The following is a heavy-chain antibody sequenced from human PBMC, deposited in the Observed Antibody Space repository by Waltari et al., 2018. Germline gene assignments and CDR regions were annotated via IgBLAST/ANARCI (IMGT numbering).Heavy chain of an antibody. CDR1: GGSFSGYY. V-gene: IGHV4-34*01. CDR2: MTRTGST. D-gene: IGHD2-15*01. Sequence: QVQLQQWGAGLLKPSETLSLTCTVSGGSFSGYYWSWNRQPPGKGLEWIGEMTRTGSTKYRPSLKSGVPISADTSMNRYSLKLSSVTAADTAVYYCARDIYCSCGRCYRFFDLWGRGTLVTVSS. CDR3: ARDIYCSCGRCYRFFDL. J-gene: IGHJ2*01.